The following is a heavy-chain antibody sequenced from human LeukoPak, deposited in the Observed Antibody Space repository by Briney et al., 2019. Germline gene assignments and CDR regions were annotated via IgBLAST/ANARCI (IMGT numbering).Heavy chain of an antibody. J-gene: IGHJ6*03. D-gene: IGHD6-13*01. CDR3: ARDRSGYSSSWYYNYYYYMDV. CDR2: IYSGGST. V-gene: IGHV3-66*01. CDR1: GFTVSSNY. Sequence: GGSLRLSCAASGFTVSSNYMSWVRQAPGKGLEWVSVIYSGGSTYYADCVKGRFTISRDNSKNTLYLQMNSLRAEDTAVYYCARDRSGYSSSWYYNYYYYMDVWGKGTTVTISS.